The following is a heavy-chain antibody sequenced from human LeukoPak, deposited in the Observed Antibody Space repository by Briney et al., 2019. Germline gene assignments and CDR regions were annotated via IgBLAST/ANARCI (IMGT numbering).Heavy chain of an antibody. D-gene: IGHD6-13*01. V-gene: IGHV4-59*01. CDR3: ARGLRYSSPYYYYYMDV. CDR2: IYYSGST. Sequence: SETLSLTCTVSGGSISSYYWSWIRQPPGKGLEWLGYIYYSGSTNYNPSLKSRVTISVDTSKNQFSLKLSSVTAADTAVYYCARGLRYSSPYYYYYMDVWGKGTTVTVSS. J-gene: IGHJ6*03. CDR1: GGSISSYY.